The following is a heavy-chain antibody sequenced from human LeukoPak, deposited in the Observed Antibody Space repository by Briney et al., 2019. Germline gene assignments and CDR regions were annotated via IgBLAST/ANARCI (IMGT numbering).Heavy chain of an antibody. D-gene: IGHD3-16*01. V-gene: IGHV4-59*01. Sequence: SETLSLTCTVSGGSISSYYWSWIRQPPGRGLEWIGYIYYSGSTNYNPSLKSRVTISVDTSKNQFSLKLTSVTAADTAVYYCARETSQKGAHYMDVWGKGTTVTISS. CDR3: ARETSQKGAHYMDV. CDR2: IYYSGST. CDR1: GGSISSYY. J-gene: IGHJ6*03.